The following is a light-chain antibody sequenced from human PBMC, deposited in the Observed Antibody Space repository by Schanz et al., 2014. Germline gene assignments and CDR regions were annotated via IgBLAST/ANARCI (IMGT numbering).Light chain of an antibody. J-gene: IGLJ3*02. CDR2: DVT. CDR1: SSDIGGYNY. Sequence: QSALTQPASVSGSPGQSITISCTGTSSDIGGYNYVSWYQQHPGKAPKLMIYDVTNRPSGVSTRFSGSKSGNTASLTISGLQAEDEADYYCGSFTSSSSVVLFGGGTKLTVL. V-gene: IGLV2-14*01. CDR3: GSFTSSSSVVL.